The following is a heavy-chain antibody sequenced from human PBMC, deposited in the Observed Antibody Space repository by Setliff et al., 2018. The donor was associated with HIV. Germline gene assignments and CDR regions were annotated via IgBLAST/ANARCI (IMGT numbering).Heavy chain of an antibody. CDR1: GGSIASSTHY. Sequence: SETLSLTCTVSGGSIASSTHYWAWIRQPPGKGLEWIGSVYYNGATDHNPSLKSRVTISVDTSNQQFSLKLSSVTAADTAVYYCARHEGYNDFLTGYFRYKWYDPWGQGTLVTVS. CDR2: VYYNGAT. J-gene: IGHJ5*02. D-gene: IGHD3-9*01. V-gene: IGHV4-39*01. CDR3: ARHEGYNDFLTGYFRYKWYDP.